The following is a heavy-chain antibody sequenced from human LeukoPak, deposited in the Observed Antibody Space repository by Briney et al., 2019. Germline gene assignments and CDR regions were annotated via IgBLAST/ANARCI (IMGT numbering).Heavy chain of an antibody. Sequence: ASVKVSCKASGYTFTGYYMHWVRQAPGQGLEWMGWINPNSGGTNYAQKFQGRVTVTRDTSISTAYMELSRLRSDDTAVYYCARVGDSSGYYYGGNWFDPWGQGTLVTVSS. V-gene: IGHV1-2*02. CDR3: ARVGDSSGYYYGGNWFDP. J-gene: IGHJ5*02. D-gene: IGHD3-22*01. CDR1: GYTFTGYY. CDR2: INPNSGGT.